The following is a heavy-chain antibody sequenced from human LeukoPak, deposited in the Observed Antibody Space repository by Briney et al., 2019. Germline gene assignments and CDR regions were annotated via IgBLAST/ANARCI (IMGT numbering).Heavy chain of an antibody. CDR3: ARILRDGHNDPFDY. D-gene: IGHD5-24*01. J-gene: IGHJ4*02. Sequence: SETLSLTCTVSGGSISSDSYFWGWIRQPPGEGLEWIGSVFYTGNTFYSPSLKSRVTLSVDTSKNQFSLRLTSVTAADAAVYYCARILRDGHNDPFDYWGQGTLVTVSS. V-gene: IGHV4-39*01. CDR1: GGSISSDSYF. CDR2: VFYTGNT.